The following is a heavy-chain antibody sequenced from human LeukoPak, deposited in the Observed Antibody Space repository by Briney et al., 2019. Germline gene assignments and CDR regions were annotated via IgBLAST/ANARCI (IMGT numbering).Heavy chain of an antibody. Sequence: PSETLSLTCTVSGGSISSGSYYWSGIRQPAGKGLEWIGRIYTSGSTNYNPSLKSRVTISVDTSKNQFSLKLSSVTAADTAVYYCARDEYYYDSSGYYGSYYYYMDVWGKGTTVTVSS. CDR2: IYTSGST. D-gene: IGHD3-22*01. V-gene: IGHV4-61*02. CDR3: ARDEYYYDSSGYYGSYYYYMDV. J-gene: IGHJ6*03. CDR1: GGSISSGSYY.